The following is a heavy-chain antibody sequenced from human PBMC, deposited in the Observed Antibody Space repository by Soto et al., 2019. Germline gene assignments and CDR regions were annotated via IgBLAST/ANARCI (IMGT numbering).Heavy chain of an antibody. CDR3: ARVVKNCSGSVDTWFDP. CDR1: GYIFANYA. D-gene: IGHD3-10*01. CDR2: INPGNGNT. J-gene: IGHJ5*02. Sequence: ASVKVSCKASGYIFANYAMQWVRQAPGHGLEWMGYINPGNGNTKYSQKFQGRRTMSRDASANTVYMELSSLTSKDSATYYCARVVKNCSGSVDTWFDPWGQGTLVTVSS. V-gene: IGHV1-3*01.